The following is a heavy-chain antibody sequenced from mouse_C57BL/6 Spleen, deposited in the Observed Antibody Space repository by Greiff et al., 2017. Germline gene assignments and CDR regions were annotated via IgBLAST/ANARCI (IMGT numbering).Heavy chain of an antibody. CDR2: IWSDGST. D-gene: IGHD2-5*01. CDR1: GFSLTSYG. V-gene: IGHV2-6*03. Sequence: VQLQESGPGLVAPSQSLSITCTVSGFSLTSYGVHWVRQPPGKGLEWLVVIWSDGSTTYNSALKSRLSISKDNSKSQVFLKMNSLQTDDTAMYYCARESKAYYSNYGYFDVWGTGTTVTVSS. CDR3: ARESKAYYSNYGYFDV. J-gene: IGHJ1*03.